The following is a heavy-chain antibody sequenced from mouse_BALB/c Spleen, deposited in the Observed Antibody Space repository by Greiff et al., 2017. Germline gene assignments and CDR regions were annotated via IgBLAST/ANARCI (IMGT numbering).Heavy chain of an antibody. CDR1: GYSITSGYS. Sequence: EVKLVESGPDLVKPSQSLSLTCTVTGYSITSGYSWHWIRQFPGNKLEWMGYIHYSGSTNYNPSLKSRISITRDTSKNQFFLPLNSVTTEDTATYYCAISTMITREFAYWGQGTLVTVSA. CDR3: AISTMITREFAY. D-gene: IGHD2-4*01. J-gene: IGHJ3*01. CDR2: IHYSGST. V-gene: IGHV3-1*02.